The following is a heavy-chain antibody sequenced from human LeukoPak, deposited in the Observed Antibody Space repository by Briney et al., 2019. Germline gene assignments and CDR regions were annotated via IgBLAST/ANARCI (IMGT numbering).Heavy chain of an antibody. V-gene: IGHV4-30-4*01. CDR3: ARSGYCVNDVCYPDPFFDY. J-gene: IGHJ4*02. CDR2: VYYSGSS. D-gene: IGHD2-8*01. Sequence: SETLSLTCTVSGGSISSGHYFASWSRQPPGKGLEWIGSVYYSGSSQYNPSLRSRLTLLVDRSKNQFSLKLSSVTAADTAVYYCARSGYCVNDVCYPDPFFDYWGQGTLVTVSS. CDR1: GGSISSGHYF.